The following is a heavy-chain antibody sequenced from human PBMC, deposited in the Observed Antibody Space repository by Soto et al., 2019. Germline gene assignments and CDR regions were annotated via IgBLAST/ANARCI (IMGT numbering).Heavy chain of an antibody. Sequence: GGSLRLSCAASGFSFSDYYMAWFRQPPGKGLEWISQISGIGTDTKYADSVKGRFTVSRDNAKSSLSLQMDSLRADDTAVYYCAKAPTRYDFWSDYFTWFDPWGQGTLVTVSS. J-gene: IGHJ5*02. CDR3: AKAPTRYDFWSDYFTWFDP. CDR1: GFSFSDYY. V-gene: IGHV3-11*06. CDR2: ISGIGTDT. D-gene: IGHD3-3*01.